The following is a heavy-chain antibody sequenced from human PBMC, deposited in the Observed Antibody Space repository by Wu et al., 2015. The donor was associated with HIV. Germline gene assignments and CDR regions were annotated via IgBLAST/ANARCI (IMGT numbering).Heavy chain of an antibody. J-gene: IGHJ5*02. Sequence: QVHLLQSGAEVKKSGSSVRVSCKASGATFNIYALSWVRQAPGQGLEWMGRLIPMYGAADYAQKFQGRVTITADVSTNTAYMELSSLRSEDTAIYYCASPFGSGPWGQGTLVTVSS. CDR1: GATFNIYA. CDR3: ASPFGSGP. CDR2: LIPMYGAA. D-gene: IGHD3-10*01. V-gene: IGHV1-69*13.